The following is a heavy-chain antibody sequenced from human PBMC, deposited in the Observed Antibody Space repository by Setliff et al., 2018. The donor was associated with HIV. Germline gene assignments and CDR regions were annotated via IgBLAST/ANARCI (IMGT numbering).Heavy chain of an antibody. D-gene: IGHD3-22*01. CDR1: GGSISSGDYY. CDR3: ARTYYYDKSGEGYMDV. CDR2: IYYSGST. Sequence: ASETLSLTCTVSGGSISSGDYYWSWIRQHPGKGLEWIGYIYYSGSTYYNPSLKSRLTISIDTSKNQFSLNLSSVTAADTAVYYCARTYYYDKSGEGYMDVWGKGTTVTVSS. J-gene: IGHJ6*03. V-gene: IGHV4-31*03.